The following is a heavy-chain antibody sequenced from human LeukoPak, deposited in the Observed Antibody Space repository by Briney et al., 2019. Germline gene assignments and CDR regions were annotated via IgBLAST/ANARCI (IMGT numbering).Heavy chain of an antibody. Sequence: GSLRLSCAASGFTFSSYWMSWARQAPGKGLEWVANIKQDGSEKYYVDSVKGRFTISRDNAKNSLYLQMNSLRAEDTAVYYCARSYSGSYFFDYWGQGTLVTVSS. CDR3: ARSYSGSYFFDY. CDR2: IKQDGSEK. D-gene: IGHD1-26*01. J-gene: IGHJ4*02. CDR1: GFTFSSYW. V-gene: IGHV3-7*01.